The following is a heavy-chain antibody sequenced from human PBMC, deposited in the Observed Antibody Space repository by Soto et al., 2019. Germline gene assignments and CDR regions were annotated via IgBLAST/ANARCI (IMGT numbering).Heavy chain of an antibody. CDR3: AKDVTTVNFFDS. D-gene: IGHD4-17*01. V-gene: IGHV3-30*18. CDR2: ISYDGSSK. CDR1: GFTFSNYD. Sequence: QVHLVESGGGVVQPGRSLRLSCAASGFTFSNYDMHWVRQAPGKGLEWVAVISYDGSSKYYADSVKGRFTISRDNSKNTLYLQMNSLRAEDTAVYYCAKDVTTVNFFDSWGQGTLVTFSS. J-gene: IGHJ4*02.